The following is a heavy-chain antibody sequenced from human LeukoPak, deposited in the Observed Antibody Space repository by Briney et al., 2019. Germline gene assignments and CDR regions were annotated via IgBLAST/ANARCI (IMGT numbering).Heavy chain of an antibody. D-gene: IGHD3-3*01. Sequence: GGSLRLSCAASGFTFSSYAMHWVRQAPGKGLEWVAVISYDGSNKYYADSVKGRFTISRDNSKNTLYLQMNSLRAEDTAVYYCASLGRMIFGVVTDPLRRWFDPWGQGTLVTVS. CDR2: ISYDGSNK. V-gene: IGHV3-30-3*01. CDR3: ASLGRMIFGVVTDPLRRWFDP. CDR1: GFTFSSYA. J-gene: IGHJ5*02.